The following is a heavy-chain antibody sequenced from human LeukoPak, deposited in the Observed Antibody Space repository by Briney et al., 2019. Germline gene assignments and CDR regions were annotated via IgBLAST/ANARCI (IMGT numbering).Heavy chain of an antibody. CDR3: ARDSNRAGGIPGFAFDI. CDR2: INPNSGVT. V-gene: IGHV1-2*02. D-gene: IGHD3-16*01. CDR1: GYTFTSYY. J-gene: IGHJ3*02. Sequence: ASVKVSCKASGYTFTSYYMHWVRQAPGQGLEWMGWINPNSGVTNYAQKFQGRVTMTRDTSISTAYMEVSRLRSEDTAVYYCARDSNRAGGIPGFAFDIWGQGTMVTVSS.